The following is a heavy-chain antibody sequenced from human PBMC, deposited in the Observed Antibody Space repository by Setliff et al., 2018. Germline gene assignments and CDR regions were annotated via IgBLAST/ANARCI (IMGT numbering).Heavy chain of an antibody. J-gene: IGHJ4*02. V-gene: IGHV4-38-2*01. CDR2: IYHKGRT. CDR3: VTYYVGLGGRGY. CDR1: GASISSGHY. Sequence: SETLSLTCDVSGASISSGHYWGWIRQPPGKGLEWIATIYHKGRTYFNPSLQSRVTMSLDRSKNQFSLRLTSVTASDTAVYFCVTYYVGLGGRGYWGQGTLVTVSS. D-gene: IGHD3-16*01.